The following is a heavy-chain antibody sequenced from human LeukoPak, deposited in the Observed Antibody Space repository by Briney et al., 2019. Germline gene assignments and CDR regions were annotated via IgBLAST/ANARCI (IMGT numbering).Heavy chain of an antibody. D-gene: IGHD3-22*01. CDR2: ISDSGDT. Sequence: SESLSLTCTVSGDSIRNYYWSWLRQPAGKGLGWFGYISDSGDTDFNPSLRSRVIMSVDTSKNQLSLKLSSVTAADTAVYYCARLYDSSGYTNWLDPWGQGTLVTVSS. CDR3: ARLYDSSGYTNWLDP. V-gene: IGHV4-59*01. CDR1: GDSIRNYY. J-gene: IGHJ5*02.